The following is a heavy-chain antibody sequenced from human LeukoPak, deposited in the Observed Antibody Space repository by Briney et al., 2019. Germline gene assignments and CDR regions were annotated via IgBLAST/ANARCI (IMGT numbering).Heavy chain of an antibody. Sequence: ASVKVSCKASGYTFTAYYMHWVRQAPGRGLEWMGWINPDNGVTNYAQKLQGRVTMTTDASTSTAYMELRSLRSDDTAVYYCARDLDGRDYWGQGTLVTVSS. CDR1: GYTFTAYY. V-gene: IGHV1-18*04. J-gene: IGHJ4*02. CDR3: ARDLDGRDY. CDR2: INPDNGVT.